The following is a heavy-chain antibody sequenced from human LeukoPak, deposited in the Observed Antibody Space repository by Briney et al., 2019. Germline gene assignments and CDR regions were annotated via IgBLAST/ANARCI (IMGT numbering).Heavy chain of an antibody. Sequence: SETPSLTCTVSGGSISSYYWSWIRQPPGKGLEWIGYIYYSGSTNYNPSLKSRATISVDTSKNQFSLKLSSVTAADTAVYYCARDTHHGMDVWGQGTTVTVSS. CDR3: ARDTHHGMDV. CDR1: GGSISSYY. CDR2: IYYSGST. V-gene: IGHV4-59*01. J-gene: IGHJ6*02.